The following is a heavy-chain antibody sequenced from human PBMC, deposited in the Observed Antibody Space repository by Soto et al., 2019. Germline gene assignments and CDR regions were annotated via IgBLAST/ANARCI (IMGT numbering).Heavy chain of an antibody. Sequence: SETLSLTCTVSGGSISSGGYYWSWIRQHPGKGLEWIGYIYYSGSTYYNPSLKSRVTISVDTSKNQFSLKLSSVTAADTAVYYWGRVGGNYYGSGSYYEERVHYYYGMVVWGPGTTVTVFS. CDR1: GGSISSGGYY. J-gene: IGHJ6*02. D-gene: IGHD3-10*01. V-gene: IGHV4-31*03. CDR3: GRVGGNYYGSGSYYEERVHYYYGMVV. CDR2: IYYSGST.